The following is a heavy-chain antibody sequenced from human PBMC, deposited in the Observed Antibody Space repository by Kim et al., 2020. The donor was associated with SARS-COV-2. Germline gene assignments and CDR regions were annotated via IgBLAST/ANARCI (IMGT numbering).Heavy chain of an antibody. J-gene: IGHJ4*02. CDR1: GFTFSSYG. Sequence: GGSLRLSCAASGFTFSSYGMHWVRQAPGKGLEWVAVIWYDGSNKYYADPVKGRFTISRDNSKNTLYLQMNSLRAEDTAVYYCAKGDLVYYDILTGGGPLDYWGQGTLVTVSS. CDR3: AKGDLVYYDILTGGGPLDY. V-gene: IGHV3-33*06. CDR2: IWYDGSNK. D-gene: IGHD3-9*01.